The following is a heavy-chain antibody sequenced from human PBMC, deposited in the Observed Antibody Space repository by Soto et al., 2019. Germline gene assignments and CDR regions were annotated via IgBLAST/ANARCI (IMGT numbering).Heavy chain of an antibody. CDR3: ARHSLALRKNNWFDP. CDR1: GGSIISGDYY. V-gene: IGHV4-30-4*01. CDR2: IYYSGST. J-gene: IGHJ5*02. Sequence: TLSLTCTVSGGSIISGDYYGRWIRQPPGKGLEWIGYIYYSGSTYYNPSLKSRVTMSVDTSKNQFSLRLRSVTAADTALYFCARHSLALRKNNWFDPWGQGIMVTVSS. D-gene: IGHD3-3*02.